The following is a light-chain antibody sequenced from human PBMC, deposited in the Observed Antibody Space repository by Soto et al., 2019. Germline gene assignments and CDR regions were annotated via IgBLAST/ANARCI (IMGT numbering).Light chain of an antibody. V-gene: IGKV1-5*01. CDR1: QSVSGW. Sequence: DIQMTQSPSTLSASVGYTXTVTXRASQSVSGWLAWYQQKPGEAPKLLIYDASALPRGVPSRFSGSGSGTKFTLTIASLQPDDFATYYCQQYETFSGTFGPGTKVDIK. CDR3: QQYETFSGT. CDR2: DAS. J-gene: IGKJ1*01.